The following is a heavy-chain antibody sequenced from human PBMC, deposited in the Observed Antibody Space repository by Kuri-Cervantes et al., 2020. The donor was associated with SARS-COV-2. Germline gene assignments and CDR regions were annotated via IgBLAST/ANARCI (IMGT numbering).Heavy chain of an antibody. CDR2: ISYDGSNK. D-gene: IGHD3-22*01. CDR1: GFTFSSYA. CDR3: ARGMRVGWLSPFDY. Sequence: GGSLRLSCAASGFTFSSYAMHWVRQAPGKGLEWVAVISYDGSNKYYADSVKGRFTISRDNSKNTLYLQMNSLRAEDTAVYYCARGMRVGWLSPFDYWGQGTLVTVSP. V-gene: IGHV3-30-3*01. J-gene: IGHJ4*02.